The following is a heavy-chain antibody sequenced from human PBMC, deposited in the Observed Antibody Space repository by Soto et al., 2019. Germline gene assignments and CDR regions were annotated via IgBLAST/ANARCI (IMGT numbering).Heavy chain of an antibody. Sequence: QVQLQESGPGLVKPSETLSLTCTVSGGSISSYYWSWIRQPPGKGLEWIGYIYYSGSTNYNPSFKSRVTISVDTSKNQFSLKLSSVTAADTAVYYCAREGLTGTIGLYYYYGMDVWGQGTTVTVSS. V-gene: IGHV4-59*01. D-gene: IGHD1-7*01. CDR1: GGSISSYY. CDR3: AREGLTGTIGLYYYYGMDV. CDR2: IYYSGST. J-gene: IGHJ6*02.